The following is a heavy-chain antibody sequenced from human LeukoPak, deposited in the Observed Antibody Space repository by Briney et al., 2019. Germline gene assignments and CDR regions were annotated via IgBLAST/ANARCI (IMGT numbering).Heavy chain of an antibody. D-gene: IGHD5-24*01. Sequence: ASVNVSCKASGYTFTTYYMHWVRQAPGQGLVCMGLINPRCGGTRYAQKFQGRVTMTRDTSTSTVYMELSSLRSEDTAVYYCASGYKTVSVFDHWGQGTLVTVSS. J-gene: IGHJ4*02. CDR3: ASGYKTVSVFDH. V-gene: IGHV1-46*01. CDR2: INPRCGGT. CDR1: GYTFTTYY.